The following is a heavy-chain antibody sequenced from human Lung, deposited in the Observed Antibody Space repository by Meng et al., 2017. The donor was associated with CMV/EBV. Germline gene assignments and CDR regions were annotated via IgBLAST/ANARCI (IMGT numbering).Heavy chain of an antibody. V-gene: IGHV3-53*01. CDR3: ATPGGGISYDSTGYYSY. CDR2: LYSRGDS. J-gene: IGHJ4*01. D-gene: IGHD3-22*01. CDR1: GFTVSSNY. Sequence: EVQLVESGXRLIQPGGSLRPSXSVSGFTVSSNYMNWVRQVPGKGLECVSILYSRGDSYYADSVKGRFTISRDNSRNTLYLQMNSLRAEDTAVYYCATPGGGISYDSTGYYSYWGHGTLVTVSS.